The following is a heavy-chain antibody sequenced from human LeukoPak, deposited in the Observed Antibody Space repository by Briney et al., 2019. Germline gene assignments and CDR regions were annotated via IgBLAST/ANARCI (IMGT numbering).Heavy chain of an antibody. J-gene: IGHJ4*02. V-gene: IGHV3-66*01. Sequence: GGSLRLSCAASGFTFSSYAMSWVRQAPGKGLEWVSVIYSGGSTYYADSVKGRFTISRDNSKNTLYLQMNSLRAEDTAVYYCARGRGYYWGQGTLVTVSS. CDR1: GFTFSSYA. CDR3: ARGRGYY. CDR2: IYSGGST.